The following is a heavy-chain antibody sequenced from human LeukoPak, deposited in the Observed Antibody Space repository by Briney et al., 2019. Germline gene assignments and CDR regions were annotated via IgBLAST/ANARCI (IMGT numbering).Heavy chain of an antibody. CDR1: GFTFSTYA. D-gene: IGHD2-2*01. CDR2: ISGSSAST. J-gene: IGHJ4*03. Sequence: GGSLRLSCAASGFTFSTYAMNWVRQAPGKGLEWVSGISGSSASTYYADSVKGRFTISRDNSKNTLYVQMNSLRAEDTAVYHCATSSNSLDYCGHETPVTVSS. V-gene: IGHV3-23*01. CDR3: ATSSNSLDY.